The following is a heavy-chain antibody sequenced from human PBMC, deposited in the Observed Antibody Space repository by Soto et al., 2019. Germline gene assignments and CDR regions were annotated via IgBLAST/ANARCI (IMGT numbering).Heavy chain of an antibody. J-gene: IGHJ4*02. CDR1: GFSLSSGGLC. Sequence: SGPTLVNPTQTLTLTCAFSGFSLSSGGLCVGWIRQPPGKALEWLAIIDWDDAKYYSTSLKTRLTISKDTSKNQVVLTMTNMDPVDTATYYCARIPSSAWXXGWYFDYWGPGALVTVSS. CDR3: ARIPSSAWXXGWYFDY. CDR2: IDWDDAK. D-gene: IGHD6-19*01. V-gene: IGHV2-70*01.